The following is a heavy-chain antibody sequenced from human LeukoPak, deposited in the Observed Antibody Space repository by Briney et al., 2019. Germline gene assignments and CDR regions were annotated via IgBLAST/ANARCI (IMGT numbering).Heavy chain of an antibody. V-gene: IGHV4-4*02. D-gene: IGHD3-22*01. CDR1: GGSISSSNW. CDR2: IYHSGST. CDR3: AALGGADYDSSGSLDY. J-gene: IGHJ4*02. Sequence: PSGTLSLTCAVSGGSISSSNWWSWVRQPPRKGLEWIGEIYHSGSTNYNPSLKSRVTISVDKSKNQFSLKLSSVTAADTAVYYCAALGGADYDSSGSLDYWGQGTLVTVSS.